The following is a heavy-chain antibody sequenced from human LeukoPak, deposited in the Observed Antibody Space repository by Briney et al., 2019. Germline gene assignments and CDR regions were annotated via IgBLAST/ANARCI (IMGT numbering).Heavy chain of an antibody. CDR3: ARGVFGPIVPGDYMDV. V-gene: IGHV1-2*02. CDR1: GYTFTGYY. J-gene: IGHJ6*03. CDR2: INPNSGGT. Sequence: ASVKVSCKASGYTFTGYYMHWVRQAPGQGLEWMGWINPNSGGTNYAQKFQGRVTMTRDTSISTAYMDLSRLRFDDTAVYYCARGVFGPIVPGDYMDVWGEGTTVTISS. D-gene: IGHD1-26*01.